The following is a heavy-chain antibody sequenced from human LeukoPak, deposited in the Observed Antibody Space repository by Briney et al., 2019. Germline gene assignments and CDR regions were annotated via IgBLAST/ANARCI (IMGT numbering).Heavy chain of an antibody. CDR1: GFTFSSYW. J-gene: IGHJ4*02. V-gene: IGHV3-7*01. Sequence: PGGSLRLSCAASGFTFSSYWMSWVRQAPGKGLEWVANIKQDGSGKYYVDSVKGRFTISRNNAKNSLYLQMNSLRAEDTAVYYCARDRVGATIGYWGQGTLVTVSS. CDR2: IKQDGSGK. D-gene: IGHD1-26*01. CDR3: ARDRVGATIGY.